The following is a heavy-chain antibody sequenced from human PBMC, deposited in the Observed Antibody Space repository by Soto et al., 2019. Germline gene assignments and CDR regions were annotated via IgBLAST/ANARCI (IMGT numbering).Heavy chain of an antibody. D-gene: IGHD6-6*01. V-gene: IGHV4-30-4*01. CDR1: GGSISSGDYY. CDR2: IYYSGST. Sequence: PSETLSLTCTVSGGSISSGDYYWSWIRQPPGKGLEWIGYIYYSGSTYYNPSLKSRVTISVDTSKNQFSLKLSSVTAADTAVYYCASSSIAACWEGYYYYYGMDVWGQGTTVTVSS. J-gene: IGHJ6*02. CDR3: ASSSIAACWEGYYYYYGMDV.